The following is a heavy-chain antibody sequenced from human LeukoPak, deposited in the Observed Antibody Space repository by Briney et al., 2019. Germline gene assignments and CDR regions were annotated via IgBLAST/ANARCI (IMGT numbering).Heavy chain of an antibody. J-gene: IGHJ4*02. CDR1: GDSISSYY. Sequence: SETLSLTCSVSGDSISSYYWSWIRQPPGKGLEWIGCIYNSGTTNYNPPLKSRLTISVDTTKNQFSLKLSSVTAADTAVYYCARGGCSSTACPPPGFDYWGQGTLVTVSS. CDR3: ARGGCSSTACPPPGFDY. V-gene: IGHV4-59*01. CDR2: IYNSGTT. D-gene: IGHD2-2*01.